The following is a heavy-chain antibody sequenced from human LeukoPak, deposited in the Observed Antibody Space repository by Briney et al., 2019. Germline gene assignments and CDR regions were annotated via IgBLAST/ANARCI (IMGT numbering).Heavy chain of an antibody. Sequence: SETLSLTCAVYGGSFSGYYWSWIRQPPGKGLEWIGEINHSGSTNYNPSLKSRVTISVDTSKNQFSLKLSYVTAADTAVYYCARVGAYYYYGMDVWGQGTTVTVSS. V-gene: IGHV4-34*01. CDR1: GGSFSGYY. CDR2: INHSGST. CDR3: ARVGAYYYYGMDV. J-gene: IGHJ6*02. D-gene: IGHD1-26*01.